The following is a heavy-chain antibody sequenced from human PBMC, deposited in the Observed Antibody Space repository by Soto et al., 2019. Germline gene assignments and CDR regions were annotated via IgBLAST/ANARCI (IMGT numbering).Heavy chain of an antibody. D-gene: IGHD1-26*01. CDR2: IYHSGST. V-gene: IGHV4-4*02. CDR3: ARVSGSYYYGMDV. J-gene: IGHJ6*02. CDR1: GGSISSSNW. Sequence: QVQLQESGPGLVKPSGTLSLTCAVSGGSISSSNWWSWVRQHPGKGLEWIGEIYHSGSTNYNPSLKSRVTKSVDKSKNQFSLKLSSVTAADTAVYYCARVSGSYYYGMDVWGQGTTVTVSS.